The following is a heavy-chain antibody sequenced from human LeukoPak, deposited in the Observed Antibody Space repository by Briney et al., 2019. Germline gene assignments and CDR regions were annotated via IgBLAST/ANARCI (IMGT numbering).Heavy chain of an antibody. J-gene: IGHJ4*02. CDR2: IIPIFGTA. V-gene: IGHV1-69*13. D-gene: IGHD5-18*01. CDR1: GGTFSSYA. CDR3: ARDVDTAMGKYYFDY. Sequence: GASVKVSCKASGGTFSSYAISWVRQAPGQGLEWMGGIIPIFGTANYAQKFQGRVTITADESTSTAYMELSSLRSEDTAVYYCARDVDTAMGKYYFDYWGQGTLVTVSS.